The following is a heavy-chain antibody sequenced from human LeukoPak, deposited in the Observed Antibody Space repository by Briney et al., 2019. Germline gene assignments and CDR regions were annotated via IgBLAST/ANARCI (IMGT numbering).Heavy chain of an antibody. Sequence: GGSLRLSCAAPGFTFSSYAMHWVRQAPGKGLEWVAVISYDGSNKYYADSVKGRFTISRDNSNNTLYLQMNSLRAEDTAVYYCAKLTTSWGQGTLVTVSS. J-gene: IGHJ4*02. CDR3: AKLTTS. CDR2: ISYDGSNK. V-gene: IGHV3-30-3*01. CDR1: GFTFSSYA. D-gene: IGHD4-11*01.